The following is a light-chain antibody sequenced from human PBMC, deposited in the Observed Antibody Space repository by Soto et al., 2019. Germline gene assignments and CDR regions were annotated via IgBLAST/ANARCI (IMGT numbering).Light chain of an antibody. CDR3: QHYANWPLT. J-gene: IGKJ4*01. CDR1: HSVSSR. V-gene: IGKV3-15*01. Sequence: EIVMTQSPANLSVSPGERATLSCRASHSVSSRLAWYQQKPGQAPRLLIYGASTRATGLPARFSGSGSGTEFTLTISSLQSEDFAVYYCQHYANWPLTFGGGTKVEIK. CDR2: GAS.